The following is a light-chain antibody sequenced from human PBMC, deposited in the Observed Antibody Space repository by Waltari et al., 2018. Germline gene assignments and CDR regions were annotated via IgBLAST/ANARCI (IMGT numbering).Light chain of an antibody. Sequence: EIVMKQSPDTLSVSPGDRATLSCRASQNVNRNLAWYQKKRGQAPRLLISGASARAAGIPPRFSGGGSGTEFTLTISSLQSEDFAVYYCQHYNNWPRTFGQGTKVEIK. J-gene: IGKJ1*01. CDR1: QNVNRN. CDR2: GAS. V-gene: IGKV3-15*01. CDR3: QHYNNWPRT.